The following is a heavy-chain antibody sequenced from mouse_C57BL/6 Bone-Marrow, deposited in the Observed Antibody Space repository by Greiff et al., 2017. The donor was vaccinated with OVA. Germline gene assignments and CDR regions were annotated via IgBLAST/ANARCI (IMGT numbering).Heavy chain of an antibody. D-gene: IGHD1-1*01. Sequence: VQLQQSGAELVKPGASVKISCKASGYAFSSYWMNWVKPGKGLEWIGQIYPGDGDTNYNGKFKGKATLTADKSSSTAYMQLSSLTSEDSAVYFCARPPYYYGSSYVGDYWGQGTTLTVSS. CDR2: IYPGDGDT. J-gene: IGHJ2*01. CDR1: GYAFSSYW. CDR3: ARPPYYYGSSYVGDY. V-gene: IGHV1-80*01.